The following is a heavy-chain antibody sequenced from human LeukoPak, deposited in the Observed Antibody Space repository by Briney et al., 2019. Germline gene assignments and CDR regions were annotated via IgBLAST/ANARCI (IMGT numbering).Heavy chain of an antibody. D-gene: IGHD1-26*01. J-gene: IGHJ3*02. CDR3: ARGRGGYDAFDI. CDR2: ISSSSSYI. CDR1: GFTFSSYS. Sequence: PGGSLRLSCAASGFTFSSYSMSWVRQAPGKGLEWVSSISSSSSYIYYTDSVKGRFTISRDNAKNSLYLQMNSLRAEDTAVYYCARGRGGYDAFDIWGQGTMVTVSS. V-gene: IGHV3-21*01.